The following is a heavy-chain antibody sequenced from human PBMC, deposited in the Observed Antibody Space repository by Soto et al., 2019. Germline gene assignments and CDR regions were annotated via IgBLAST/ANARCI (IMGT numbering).Heavy chain of an antibody. D-gene: IGHD3-22*01. J-gene: IGHJ4*02. CDR1: GFSLSTSGVG. Sequence: KSGPTLVNPTQTLTLTCTFSGFSLSTSGVGVGWIRQPPGKALEWLALIYWDDDKRYSPSLKSRLTITKDTSKNQVVLTMTNMDPVDTATYYCAHTYYYDSSGYYLYYFDYWGQGTLVTVSS. V-gene: IGHV2-5*02. CDR3: AHTYYYDSSGYYLYYFDY. CDR2: IYWDDDK.